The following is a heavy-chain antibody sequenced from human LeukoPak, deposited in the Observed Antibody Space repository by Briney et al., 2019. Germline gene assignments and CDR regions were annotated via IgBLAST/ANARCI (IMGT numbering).Heavy chain of an antibody. CDR3: ARSSTVTVARWHFDL. D-gene: IGHD4-17*01. V-gene: IGHV1-46*01. J-gene: IGHJ2*01. CDR2: IHPSGGST. Sequence: VSVTVSCMASGYTFTFYYIHWVRQAPGLGLEWMGKIHPSGGSTSYPQRFQGRVTMTRDTSTSTVYMELSSLESEDTAVYFCARSSTVTVARWHFDLWGRGTLVTVSS. CDR1: GYTFTFYY.